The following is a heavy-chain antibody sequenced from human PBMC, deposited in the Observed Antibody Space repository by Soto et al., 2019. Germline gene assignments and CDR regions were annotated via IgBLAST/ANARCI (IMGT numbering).Heavy chain of an antibody. CDR3: AGDPYYYGSAF. Sequence: QVQLQESGPGLVKPSETLSLTCTVSGGSISSYYWSWIRQPPGKGLEWIGYIYYSGSTNYNPSLKSRVTISVDTSKNQFSLKLSSVTAADTAVYYCAGDPYYYGSAFWGQGTLVTVSS. CDR2: IYYSGST. D-gene: IGHD3-10*01. CDR1: GGSISSYY. J-gene: IGHJ4*02. V-gene: IGHV4-59*01.